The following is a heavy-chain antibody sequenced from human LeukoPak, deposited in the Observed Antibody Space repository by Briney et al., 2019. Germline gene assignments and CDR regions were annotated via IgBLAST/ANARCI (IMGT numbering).Heavy chain of an antibody. V-gene: IGHV3-74*01. CDR2: INSDGSST. J-gene: IGHJ4*02. CDR1: GFTFSSYW. CDR3: ARENDLYCSSTSCYPFDY. D-gene: IGHD2-2*01. Sequence: GGSLRLSCAAPGFTFSSYWMHWVRQAPGKGLVWVSRINSDGSSTSYADSVKGRFTISRDNAKNTLYLQMNSLRAEDTAVYYCARENDLYCSSTSCYPFDYWGQGTLVTVSS.